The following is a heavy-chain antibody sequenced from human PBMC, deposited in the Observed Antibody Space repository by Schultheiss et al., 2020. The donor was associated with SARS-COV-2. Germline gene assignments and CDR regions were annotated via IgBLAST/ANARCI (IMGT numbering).Heavy chain of an antibody. CDR1: GFSLSTSGVG. CDR2: IYWNDDK. CDR3: ARANQYSSGWYGNYYYGMDV. D-gene: IGHD6-19*01. V-gene: IGHV2-5*01. Sequence: SGPTLVKPTQTLTLTCTFSGFSLSTSGVGVSWIRQPPGKALEWLALIYWNDDKRYSPSLKSRLTITKDTSKNQVVLTMTNMDPVDTATYYCARANQYSSGWYGNYYYGMDVWGQGTTVTVSS. J-gene: IGHJ6*02.